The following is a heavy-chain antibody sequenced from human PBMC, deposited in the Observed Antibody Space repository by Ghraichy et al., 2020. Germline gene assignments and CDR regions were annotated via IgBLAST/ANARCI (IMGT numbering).Heavy chain of an antibody. V-gene: IGHV3-48*02. CDR2: ISSSSSTI. CDR1: GFTFSSYS. D-gene: IGHD1-26*01. J-gene: IGHJ6*02. CDR3: ARDPSGSYLGELDYYYYYGMDV. Sequence: GGSLRLSCAASGFTFSSYSMNWVRQAPGKGLEWVSYISSSSSTIYYADSVKGRFTISRDNAKNSLYLQMNSLRDEDTAVYYCARDPSGSYLGELDYYYYYGMDVWGQGTTVTVSS.